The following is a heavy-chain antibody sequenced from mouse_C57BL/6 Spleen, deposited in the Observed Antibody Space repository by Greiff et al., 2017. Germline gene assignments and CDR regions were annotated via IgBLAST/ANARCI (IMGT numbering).Heavy chain of an antibody. J-gene: IGHJ2*01. V-gene: IGHV5-4*01. Sequence: DVKVEESGGGLVKPGGSLKLSCAASGFTFSSYAMSWVRQTPEKRLEWVATISDGGSYTYYPDNVKGRFTISRDNAKNNLYLQMSHLKSEDTAMYYCARDYYGRENYFDYWGQGTTLTVSS. CDR3: ARDYYGRENYFDY. D-gene: IGHD1-1*01. CDR2: ISDGGSYT. CDR1: GFTFSSYA.